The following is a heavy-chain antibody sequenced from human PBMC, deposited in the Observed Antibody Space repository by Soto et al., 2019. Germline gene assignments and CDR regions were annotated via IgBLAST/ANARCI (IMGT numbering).Heavy chain of an antibody. Sequence: PSETLSLTCTVSGGSINNYYWSWFRQPPGKGLEWIGSIYYSGSTYYNPSLKSRVTISVDTSKNQFSLKLSSVTAADTAVYYCARRRDSNYYYYGMDVWGQGTTVTVSS. V-gene: IGHV4-59*08. CDR3: ARRRDSNYYYYGMDV. J-gene: IGHJ6*02. CDR1: GGSINNYY. CDR2: IYYSGST. D-gene: IGHD4-4*01.